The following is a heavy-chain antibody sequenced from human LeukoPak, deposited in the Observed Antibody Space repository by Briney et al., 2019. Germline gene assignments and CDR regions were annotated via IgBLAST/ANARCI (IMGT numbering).Heavy chain of an antibody. J-gene: IGHJ5*02. Sequence: SETLSLTCAVSGGSISSGGYSWSWIRQPPGKGLEWIGYIYHSGSTYYNPSLKSRVTISVDRSKDQFSLKLSSVTAADTAVYYCAREATMVRGLSWFDPWGQGTLVTVSS. CDR1: GGSISSGGYS. CDR3: AREATMVRGLSWFDP. CDR2: IYHSGST. D-gene: IGHD3-10*01. V-gene: IGHV4-30-2*01.